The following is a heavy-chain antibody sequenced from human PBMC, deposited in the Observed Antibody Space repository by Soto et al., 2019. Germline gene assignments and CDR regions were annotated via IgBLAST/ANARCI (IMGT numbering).Heavy chain of an antibody. CDR1: GFTFSSYA. J-gene: IGHJ2*01. D-gene: IGHD4-17*01. CDR3: ARGRDGDYDRYFDL. V-gene: IGHV3-23*01. Sequence: GGSLRLSCAASGFTFSSYAMSWVRQAPGKGLEWVSAISGSGGSTYYADSVKGRFTISRDNSKNTLYLQMNSLRAEDTAVYYCARGRDGDYDRYFDLWGRGTLVTVS. CDR2: ISGSGGST.